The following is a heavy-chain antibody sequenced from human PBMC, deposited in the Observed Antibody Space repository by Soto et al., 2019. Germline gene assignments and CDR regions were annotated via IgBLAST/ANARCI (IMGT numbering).Heavy chain of an antibody. CDR2: IFPLTDIP. V-gene: IGHV1-69*02. J-gene: IGHJ4*02. CDR3: AVGGVYYYDSSGFFDY. Sequence: SVKVSCKASGGTFRNYPINWVRQAPGQGLEWMGSIFPLTDIPDYAQNFQARLTISADKSTSTAYMELSSLTSDDTAMYYCAVGGVYYYDSSGFFDYWGQGTLVTV. CDR1: GGTFRNYP. D-gene: IGHD3-22*01.